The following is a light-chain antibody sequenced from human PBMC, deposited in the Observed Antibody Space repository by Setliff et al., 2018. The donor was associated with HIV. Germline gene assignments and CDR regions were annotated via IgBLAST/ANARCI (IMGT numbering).Light chain of an antibody. V-gene: IGKV1-39*01. CDR2: AAS. CDR1: QSISTY. J-gene: IGKJ1*01. CDR3: QQSYSTPWT. Sequence: DIQMTQSPSSLSASVGDRVTITCRASQSISTYLNWYQQKPGRAPKLLISAASSLQSGVPSRFSGGGSGTDFTLTISSLQPEDFATYYCQQSYSTPWTFGQGTKVDIK.